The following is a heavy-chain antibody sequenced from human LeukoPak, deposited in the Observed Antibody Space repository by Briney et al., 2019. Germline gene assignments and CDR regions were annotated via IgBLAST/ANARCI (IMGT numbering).Heavy chain of an antibody. D-gene: IGHD2-2*01. Sequence: GSSVKVSCKASGGTFSSYAISWVRQAPGQGLEWMGGIIPIFGTANYAQKFQGRVTITADESTSTAYMELSSLRSEGTAVYYCARPYCSSTSCYPPYYGMDVWGQGTTVTVSS. CDR2: IIPIFGTA. J-gene: IGHJ6*02. CDR3: ARPYCSSTSCYPPYYGMDV. CDR1: GGTFSSYA. V-gene: IGHV1-69*01.